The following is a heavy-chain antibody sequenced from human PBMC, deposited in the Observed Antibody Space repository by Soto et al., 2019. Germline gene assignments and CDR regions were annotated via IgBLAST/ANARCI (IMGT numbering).Heavy chain of an antibody. CDR3: ARDNYYDTSGRFNWFDT. V-gene: IGHV3-11*05. CDR1: GFTFSDYY. J-gene: IGHJ5*02. Sequence: QVQLVESGGDLVKPGGSLRLSCAASGFTFSDYYMSWIRQAPGKGLEWLSYITSSDYTNYADSVKGRFTVSRDNTKNSLYLQMNSLRAEDTAIYYCARDNYYDTSGRFNWFDTWGQGTLVTVSS. CDR2: ITSSDYT. D-gene: IGHD3-22*01.